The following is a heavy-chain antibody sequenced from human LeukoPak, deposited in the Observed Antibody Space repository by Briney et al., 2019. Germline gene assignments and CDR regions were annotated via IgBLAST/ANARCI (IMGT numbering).Heavy chain of an antibody. J-gene: IGHJ6*03. Sequence: GESLKISCKGSGYSFTTYWTGWVRQMPGKGLEWMGIIYPGDSDTRYSPSFQGQVTISADKSISTAYLQWSSLKASDTAMYYCARINLYSSSSARYYYYYYMDVWGKGTTVTVSS. CDR1: GYSFTTYW. D-gene: IGHD6-6*01. CDR3: ARINLYSSSSARYYYYYYMDV. V-gene: IGHV5-51*01. CDR2: IYPGDSDT.